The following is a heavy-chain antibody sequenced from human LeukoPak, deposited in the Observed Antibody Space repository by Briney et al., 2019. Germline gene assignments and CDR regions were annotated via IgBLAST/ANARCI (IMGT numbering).Heavy chain of an antibody. CDR2: MNPNSGNT. CDR3: ARGFSYCSGGSCYYYHYYMDV. D-gene: IGHD2-15*01. J-gene: IGHJ6*03. Sequence: ASVKVSCKASGYTFTSYDINWVRQATGQGLEWMGWMNPNSGNTGYAQKFQGRVTMTRNTSISTAYMELSSLRSEDTAVYYCARGFSYCSGGSCYYYHYYMDVWGKGTTVTVSS. CDR1: GYTFTSYD. V-gene: IGHV1-8*01.